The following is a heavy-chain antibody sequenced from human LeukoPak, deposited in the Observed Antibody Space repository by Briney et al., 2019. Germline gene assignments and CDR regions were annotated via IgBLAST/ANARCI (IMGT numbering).Heavy chain of an antibody. CDR1: GGSFSGYY. CDR2: INHSGST. D-gene: IGHD4-23*01. V-gene: IGHV4-34*01. Sequence: SGTLSLTCAVYGGSFSGYYWSWIRQPPGKGLEWIGEINHSGSTNYNPSLKSRVTISVDTSKNQFSLKLSSVTAADTAVYYCARLKGNSRLRFDYWGQGTLVTVSS. J-gene: IGHJ4*02. CDR3: ARLKGNSRLRFDY.